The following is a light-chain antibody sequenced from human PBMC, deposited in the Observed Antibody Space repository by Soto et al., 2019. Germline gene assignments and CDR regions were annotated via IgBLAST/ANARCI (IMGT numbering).Light chain of an antibody. Sequence: VWTQSPRKRALSAGGIATLACRASQSVSSSYLAWYQQKPGQAPRLLIYGASTRATGVPARFSGGGSGTEFTLTISSLQSEDFAVYCCQQYNNWPRTFGPGTRLEIK. CDR1: QSVSSSY. V-gene: IGKV3D-15*01. CDR3: QQYNNWPRT. CDR2: GAS. J-gene: IGKJ5*01.